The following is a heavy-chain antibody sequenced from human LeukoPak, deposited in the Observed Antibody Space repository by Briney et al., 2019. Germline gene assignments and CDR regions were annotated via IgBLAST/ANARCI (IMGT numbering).Heavy chain of an antibody. CDR3: ARLGEFELGGDFDY. J-gene: IGHJ4*02. CDR2: IYPGDSDT. Sequence: GESLKISCKGSGYSFTSYWIGWVRQMPGKGLEWRGIIYPGDSDTRYNPSFQGRVTISADKSISTAYLQWSSLKASDTAMYYWARLGEFELGGDFDYWGQGTLVTVSS. D-gene: IGHD3-16*01. CDR1: GYSFTSYW. V-gene: IGHV5-51*01.